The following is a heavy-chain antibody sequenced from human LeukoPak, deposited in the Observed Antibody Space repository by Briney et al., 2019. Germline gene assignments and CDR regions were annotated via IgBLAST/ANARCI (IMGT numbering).Heavy chain of an antibody. CDR3: ARDPDALVGANFDY. CDR1: GFTFSNYW. D-gene: IGHD1-26*01. V-gene: IGHV3-7*01. J-gene: IGHJ4*02. CDR2: IKQDGSQK. Sequence: GGSLRLSCAASGFTFSNYWMNWVRQAPGKGLEWVANIKQDGSQKYYVDSVKGRFTISRDNAKNSLYLQMNSLRAEDTAVCYCARDPDALVGANFDYWGQGTLVTVSS.